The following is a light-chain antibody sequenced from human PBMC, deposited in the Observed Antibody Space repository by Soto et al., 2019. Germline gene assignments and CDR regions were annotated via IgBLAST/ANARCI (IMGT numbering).Light chain of an antibody. CDR1: QSVSSN. CDR2: GAS. J-gene: IGKJ4*01. CDR3: QHYNNWPLP. Sequence: EIVMTQSPATLSVSPGERATLSCRASQSVSSNLAWYQQKPAQAPRLLIYGASARATGIPARFSGSGSGTEFTLTISSLQSEDFAVYYCQHYNNWPLPFGGGTKVEIK. V-gene: IGKV3-15*01.